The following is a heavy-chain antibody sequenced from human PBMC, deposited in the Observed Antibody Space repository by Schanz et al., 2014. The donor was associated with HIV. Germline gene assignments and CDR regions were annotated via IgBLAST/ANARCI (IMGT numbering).Heavy chain of an antibody. CDR1: GFTFSNYA. CDR3: ARDSVDAVVTSTDYYNGIDV. J-gene: IGHJ6*02. V-gene: IGHV3-23*01. Sequence: EVQLLEFGGGLVRPGESLRLSCLASGFTFSNYAMSWVRQAPGKGLEWVSGISDTGVRTNYADSVKGRLTISRDNSENTLYLQMNSLRDEDTAIYFCARDSVDAVVTSTDYYNGIDVWGQGTTVTVSS. CDR2: ISDTGVRT. D-gene: IGHD2-21*02.